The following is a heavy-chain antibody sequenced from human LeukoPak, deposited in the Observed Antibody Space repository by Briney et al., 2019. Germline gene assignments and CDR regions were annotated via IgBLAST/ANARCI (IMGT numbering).Heavy chain of an antibody. J-gene: IGHJ4*02. Sequence: GGSLRLSCAASGFTFSNYWMSWVRRAPGKGLEWVANIKQDGSETYYVDSVRGRFTISRDNAKKSLYLQMNSLRAEDTAVYYCARDFWGAYRVDYFDYWGQGILVTVSS. CDR1: GFTFSNYW. CDR2: IKQDGSET. CDR3: ARDFWGAYRVDYFDY. V-gene: IGHV3-7*01. D-gene: IGHD3-3*01.